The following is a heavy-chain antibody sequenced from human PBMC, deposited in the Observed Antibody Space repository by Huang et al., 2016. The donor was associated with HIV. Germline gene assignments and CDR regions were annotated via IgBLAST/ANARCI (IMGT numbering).Heavy chain of an antibody. J-gene: IGHJ4*02. V-gene: IGHV1-69*01. D-gene: IGHD6-6*01. CDR1: GGTFSRHL. CDR3: AREAGYIAATGYLDN. Sequence: QVQLVQSGAEVKKPGSSVKVSCKASGGTFSRHLISWVRQAPGQGLEWIGGIIPIFGTANYAQKLQGRVTITADESTSTAYMELSSLRSDDTAVYYCAREAGYIAATGYLDNWGQGTLVTVSS. CDR2: IIPIFGTA.